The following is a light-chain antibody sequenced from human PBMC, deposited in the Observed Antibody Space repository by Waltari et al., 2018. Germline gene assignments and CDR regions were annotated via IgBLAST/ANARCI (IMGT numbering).Light chain of an antibody. J-gene: IGKJ2*01. V-gene: IGKV1-NL1*01. CDR2: GAS. Sequence: DIQMTQSPSSLSASVGDRVTITCRASQGISNSLAWYQQKPGKAPKLLLYGASRLESGVPPRFSGSGSGTDYTLTISSLQPDDFETYYCQQYYFTPYTFGQGTKLDIK. CDR3: QQYYFTPYT. CDR1: QGISNS.